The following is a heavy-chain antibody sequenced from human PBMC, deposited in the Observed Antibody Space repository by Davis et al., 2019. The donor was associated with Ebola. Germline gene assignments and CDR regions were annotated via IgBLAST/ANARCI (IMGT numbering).Heavy chain of an antibody. J-gene: IGHJ4*02. Sequence: EGSLRLSCAASGFTFSSYSMNWVRQAPGKGLEWVSGISDGAGSTSYADSVRGRFTISRDNSKNTLYLQMNSLRAEDTAVYYCARQTALDYWGQGTLVTVSS. CDR3: ARQTALDY. CDR1: GFTFSSYS. CDR2: ISDGAGST. V-gene: IGHV3-23*01.